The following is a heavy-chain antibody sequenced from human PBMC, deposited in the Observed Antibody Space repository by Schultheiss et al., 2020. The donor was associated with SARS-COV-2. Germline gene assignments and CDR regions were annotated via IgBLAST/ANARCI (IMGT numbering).Heavy chain of an antibody. V-gene: IGHV4-59*12. Sequence: SETLSLTCTVSGGSISSYYWSWIRQPPGKGLEWIGYIYYSGSTNYNPSLKSRVTISVDTSKNQFSLKLSSVTAADTAVYYCARDGRAVVVAALANWFDPWGQGTLVTVSS. J-gene: IGHJ5*02. D-gene: IGHD2-15*01. CDR3: ARDGRAVVVAALANWFDP. CDR1: GGSISSYY. CDR2: IYYSGST.